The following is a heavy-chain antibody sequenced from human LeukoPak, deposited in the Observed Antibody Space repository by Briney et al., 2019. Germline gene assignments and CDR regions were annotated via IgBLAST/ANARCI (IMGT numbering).Heavy chain of an antibody. J-gene: IGHJ6*02. V-gene: IGHV4-59*08. CDR2: IYYSGST. Sequence: SETLSLTCTVSGGSISSYYWSWIRQPPGKGLEWIGYIYYSGSTNYNPSLKSRVTIPVDTSKNQFSLKLSSVTAADTAVYYCARQPYYYYGMDVWGQGTTVTVSS. CDR1: GGSISSYY. CDR3: ARQPYYYYGMDV.